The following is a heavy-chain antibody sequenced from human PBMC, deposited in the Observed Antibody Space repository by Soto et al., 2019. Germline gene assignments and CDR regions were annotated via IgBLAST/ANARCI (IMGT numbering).Heavy chain of an antibody. CDR3: AVSGSSSRSYGMDV. V-gene: IGHV1-69*06. CDR2: IIPIFGTA. D-gene: IGHD6-13*01. Sequence: SVKVSCKASGGTFSSYAISWVRQAPGQGLEWMGGIIPIFGTANYAQKFQGRATITADKSTSTAYMELSSLRSEDTAVYYCAVSGSSSRSYGMDVWGQGTTVTVSS. CDR1: GGTFSSYA. J-gene: IGHJ6*02.